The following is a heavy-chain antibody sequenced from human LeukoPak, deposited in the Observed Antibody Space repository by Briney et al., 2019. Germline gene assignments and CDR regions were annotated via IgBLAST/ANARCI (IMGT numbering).Heavy chain of an antibody. CDR1: GFILSDAW. CDR3: TTDLPSSSSWSNDW. D-gene: IGHD6-13*01. J-gene: IGHJ4*02. V-gene: IGHV3-15*07. Sequence: GGSLRLSCAASGFILSDAWMHWVRQAPGRGLEWVARIKNKGGGDGADYGAPVKGRFTIARDDRKSTVYLNMNNLKPEDTAVYYCTTDLPSSSSWSNDWWGQGTQVTVSS. CDR2: IKNKGGGDGA.